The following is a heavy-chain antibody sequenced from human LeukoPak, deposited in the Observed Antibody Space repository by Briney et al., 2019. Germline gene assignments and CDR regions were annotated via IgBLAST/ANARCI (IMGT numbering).Heavy chain of an antibody. CDR2: ISSNGGST. D-gene: IGHD3-10*02. CDR1: GFTFSTYA. J-gene: IGHJ6*04. CDR3: AELGITMIGGV. Sequence: GGSLRLSCAASGFTFSTYAMHWVRQAPGKGLEYVSAISSNGGSTYYANSVKGRFTISRDNSKNTLYLQMGSLRAEDTAVYYCAELGITMIGGVWGKGTTVTISS. V-gene: IGHV3-64*01.